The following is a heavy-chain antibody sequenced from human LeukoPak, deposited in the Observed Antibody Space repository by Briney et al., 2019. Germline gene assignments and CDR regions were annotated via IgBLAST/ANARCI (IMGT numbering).Heavy chain of an antibody. CDR2: IYTSGST. CDR3: ARVSISMVRGVIIRYDWFDP. V-gene: IGHV4-4*07. J-gene: IGHJ5*02. D-gene: IGHD3-10*01. CDR1: GGSISSYY. Sequence: SETLSLTCTVSGGSISSYYWSWIRQPAGKGLEWIGRIYTSGSTNYNPSLKSRVTISLDTSRNQFSLKLSSVTAADTAVYYCARVSISMVRGVIIRYDWFDPWGQGTLVTVSS.